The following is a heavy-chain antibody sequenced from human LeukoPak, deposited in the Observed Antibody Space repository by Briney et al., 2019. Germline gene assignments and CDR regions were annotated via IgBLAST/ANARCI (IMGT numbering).Heavy chain of an antibody. CDR1: GFTFAEYS. CDR3: TKEHSSGWPTIDC. J-gene: IGHJ4*02. Sequence: GGSLRLSCSASGFTFAEYSMHWVRQAPGKGLEWVSVINRNGGAIQYADSVKGRLIISRDNSKNSLYLQMNSLRTEDTALYYCTKEHSSGWPTIDCWGQGTLVTVSS. V-gene: IGHV3-43*01. D-gene: IGHD6-19*01. CDR2: INRNGGAI.